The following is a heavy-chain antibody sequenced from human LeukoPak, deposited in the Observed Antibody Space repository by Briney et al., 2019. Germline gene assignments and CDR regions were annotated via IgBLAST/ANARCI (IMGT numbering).Heavy chain of an antibody. D-gene: IGHD6-13*01. CDR2: INHSGST. CDR1: GGSFSGYY. Sequence: SETLSLTRAVYGGSFSGYYWSWIRQPPGKGLEWIGEINHSGSTNYNPSLKSQVTISVDTSKNQFSLKLSSVTAADTAVYYCARGPAAAAGILGLYYYYYGMDVWGQGTTVTVSS. J-gene: IGHJ6*02. V-gene: IGHV4-34*01. CDR3: ARGPAAAAGILGLYYYYYGMDV.